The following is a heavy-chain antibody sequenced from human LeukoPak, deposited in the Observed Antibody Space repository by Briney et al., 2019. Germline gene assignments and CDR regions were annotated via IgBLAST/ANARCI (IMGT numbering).Heavy chain of an antibody. CDR3: ASGIAVAGTRGDY. CDR1: GGSLSSYY. D-gene: IGHD6-19*01. CDR2: IYYSGST. J-gene: IGHJ4*02. Sequence: SETLSLTCTVSGGSLSSYYSSWVRQPPGKGLEWIGYIYYSGSTNYNPSLKSRVTISVDTSKNQFSLKLSSVTAADTAVYYCASGIAVAGTRGDYWGQGTLVTVSS. V-gene: IGHV4-59*08.